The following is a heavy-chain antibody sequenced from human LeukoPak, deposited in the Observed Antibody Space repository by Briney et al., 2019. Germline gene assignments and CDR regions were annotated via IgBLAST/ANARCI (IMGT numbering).Heavy chain of an antibody. J-gene: IGHJ4*02. CDR3: ARVRGGYGDYVDY. CDR2: INPNSGGT. V-gene: IGHV1-2*02. Sequence: ASVKVSCKTSGYTFTDYYMHWVRPAPGQGLEWMGWINPNSGGTNYAQKFQGRVTMTRDTSIRTAYMELSRLTSDDTAVYYCARVRGGYGDYVDYWGQGTLVTVSS. D-gene: IGHD5-12*01. CDR1: GYTFTDYY.